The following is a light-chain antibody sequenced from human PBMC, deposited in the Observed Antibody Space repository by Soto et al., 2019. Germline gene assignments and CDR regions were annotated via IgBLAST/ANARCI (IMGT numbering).Light chain of an antibody. V-gene: IGKV1-5*01. J-gene: IGKJ1*01. CDR3: QHHDSYPLT. CDR2: HAS. Sequence: DIQMTQSPSTLSASVGDRVTITCRASQSVSSWLAWYQQKPGKAPKLLIYHASSFESGVPARFSGSGSGTEFTLTISSLQPDDFATYYCQHHDSYPLTFGQGTKVDIK. CDR1: QSVSSW.